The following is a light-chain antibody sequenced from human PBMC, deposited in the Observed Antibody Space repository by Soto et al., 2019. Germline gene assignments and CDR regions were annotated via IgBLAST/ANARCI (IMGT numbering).Light chain of an antibody. CDR1: ISDIGAYNH. CDR3: ISYTGSSTSYV. J-gene: IGLJ1*01. CDR2: EVT. V-gene: IGLV2-14*01. Sequence: QSAITQPSAVSGSPGPSITISCTGTISDIGAYNHVAWYQQFPGKTPKLIIYEVTYLPSGVSHRFSASKSGNTASLTISGLQAEDEADYYCISYTGSSTSYVYRTGTKVTVL.